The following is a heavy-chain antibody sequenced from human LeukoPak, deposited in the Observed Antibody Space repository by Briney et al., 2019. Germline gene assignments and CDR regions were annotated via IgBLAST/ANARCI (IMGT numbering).Heavy chain of an antibody. Sequence: GGSLRLSCAASGFTFSSYTMNWVRQAPGKGLEWVSSISSSSSYIYYADSLKGRFTISRDNAKNSLYLQMNSLRAQDTAVYYCARELGAFDIWGQGTMVTVSS. J-gene: IGHJ3*02. CDR2: ISSSSSYI. D-gene: IGHD7-27*01. CDR3: ARELGAFDI. CDR1: GFTFSSYT. V-gene: IGHV3-21*01.